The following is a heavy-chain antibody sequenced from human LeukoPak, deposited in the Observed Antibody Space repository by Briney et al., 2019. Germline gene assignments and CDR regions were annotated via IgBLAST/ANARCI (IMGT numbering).Heavy chain of an antibody. V-gene: IGHV3-30*02. D-gene: IGHD2-21*02. CDR1: GFTFSSYG. CDR3: AKRDCGGGCYFSYYYYMDV. J-gene: IGHJ6*03. CDR2: IRYDGSNK. Sequence: GGSLRLSCAASGFTFSSYGMHWVRQAPGKGLEWVAFIRYDGSNKYYADSVKGRFTISRDNSKNTLYLQMNSLRAEDTAVYYCAKRDCGGGCYFSYYYYMDVWGKGTTVTISS.